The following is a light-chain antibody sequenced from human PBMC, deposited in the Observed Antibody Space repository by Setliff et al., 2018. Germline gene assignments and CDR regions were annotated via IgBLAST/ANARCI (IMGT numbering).Light chain of an antibody. Sequence: QSALTQPASVSASPGRSLPIPCTGTSIDVGGYNYVPWYQQHPGKAPKLMIYDVSKRPSGVSNRFSGSKSGNTAFLTIPGLQAADEADYSCSSYTSSSTPYVFGTGTMGTGL. CDR1: SIDVGGYNY. CDR3: SSYTSSSTPYV. V-gene: IGLV2-14*01. J-gene: IGLJ1*01. CDR2: DVS.